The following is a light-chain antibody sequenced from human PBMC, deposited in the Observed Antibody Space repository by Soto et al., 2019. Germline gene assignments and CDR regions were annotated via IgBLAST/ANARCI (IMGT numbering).Light chain of an antibody. CDR2: GAS. V-gene: IGKV3-15*01. CDR3: QQYNNWPPWT. CDR1: QSVSSN. J-gene: IGKJ1*01. Sequence: MGLRRSPAPLSVSPGERATLSCRASQSVSSNLAWYQQKPGQAPRLLIYGASTRATGIPARFSGSGSGTEFTLTISSLQSEDFAVYYCQQYNNWPPWTFGQGTTGDIK.